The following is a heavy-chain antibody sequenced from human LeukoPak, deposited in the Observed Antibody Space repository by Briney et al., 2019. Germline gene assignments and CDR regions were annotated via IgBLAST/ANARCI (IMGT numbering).Heavy chain of an antibody. CDR1: GASISSSNSY. J-gene: IGHJ4*02. Sequence: SETLSPTCTVSGASISSSNSYWGWIRQPPGKGLEWIGSIYYSGNTYYNASLKSQVSISIDTSKNQFSLRLTSVTAADTAVYYCARQTGSGLFILPGGQGTLVTVSS. CDR3: ARQTGSGLFILP. CDR2: IYYSGNT. V-gene: IGHV4-39*01. D-gene: IGHD3/OR15-3a*01.